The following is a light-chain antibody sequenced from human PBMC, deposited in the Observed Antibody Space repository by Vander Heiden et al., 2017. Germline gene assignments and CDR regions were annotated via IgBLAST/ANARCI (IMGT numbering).Light chain of an antibody. V-gene: IGLV1-40*01. CDR2: DDN. Sequence: QSVLTQPPSVSGAPGQSVIIPCTGSRSNIGAGYEVHWYQQLPGRAPKVVIFDDNNRPSGVPDRFSGSKSVTSASLAITGLQAEDEADYYCQSYDGSLDIWVFGGGTKVTVL. J-gene: IGLJ3*02. CDR3: QSYDGSLDIWV. CDR1: RSNIGAGYE.